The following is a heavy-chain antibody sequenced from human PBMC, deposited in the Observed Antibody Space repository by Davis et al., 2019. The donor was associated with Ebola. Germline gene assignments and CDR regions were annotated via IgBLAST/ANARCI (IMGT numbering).Heavy chain of an antibody. D-gene: IGHD2-15*01. Sequence: PGGSLRLSCAASGFTFSSFAMHWVRQAPGKGLEWVELILYDGSDQYYADSVKGRFTISRDNSKNTLYLQMNSLRAEDTAVYYCARGAPLYCSGGSCYGYYWGQGTLVTVSS. J-gene: IGHJ4*02. V-gene: IGHV3-30*04. CDR1: GFTFSSFA. CDR3: ARGAPLYCSGGSCYGYY. CDR2: ILYDGSDQ.